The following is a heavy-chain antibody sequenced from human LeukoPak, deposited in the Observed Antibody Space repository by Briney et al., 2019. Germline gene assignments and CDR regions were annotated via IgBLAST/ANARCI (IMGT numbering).Heavy chain of an antibody. D-gene: IGHD3-9*01. J-gene: IGHJ3*02. CDR2: IYYSGST. CDR1: GGSISSYY. V-gene: IGHV4-59*08. Sequence: SETLSLTCTVSGGSISSYYWSWIRQPPGKGLEWIGYIYYSGSTNYNPSLKSRVTISVDTSKNQFSLKLSSVTAADTAVYYCARVLYYDILTGDAFDIWGQGTMVTVSS. CDR3: ARVLYYDILTGDAFDI.